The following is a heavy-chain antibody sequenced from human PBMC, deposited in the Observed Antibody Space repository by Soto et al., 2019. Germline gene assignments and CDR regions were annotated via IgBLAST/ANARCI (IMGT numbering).Heavy chain of an antibody. D-gene: IGHD3-22*01. Sequence: ASVKVSCKASGYTFTGYYMHWVRQAPGQGLEWMGWINPNSGGTNYAQKFQGWVTMTRDTSISTAYMELSRLRSDDTAVYYCARAYYYDSSGYHFDYWGQGTLVTVSS. CDR3: ARAYYYDSSGYHFDY. V-gene: IGHV1-2*04. CDR1: GYTFTGYY. J-gene: IGHJ4*02. CDR2: INPNSGGT.